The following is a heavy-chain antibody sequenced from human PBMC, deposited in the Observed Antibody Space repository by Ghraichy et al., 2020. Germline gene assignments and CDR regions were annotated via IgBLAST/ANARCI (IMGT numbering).Heavy chain of an antibody. V-gene: IGHV3-15*01. CDR1: GFTFSNAW. J-gene: IGHJ4*02. D-gene: IGHD2-2*02. CDR2: IKSKTDGGTT. CDR3: TISRYCSSTSCYTRGGVDY. Sequence: GGSLRLSCAASGFTFSNAWMSWVRQAPGKGLEWVGRIKSKTDGGTTDYAAPVKGRFTISRDDSKNTLYLQMNSLKTEDTAVYYCTISRYCSSTSCYTRGGVDYWGQGTLVTVSS.